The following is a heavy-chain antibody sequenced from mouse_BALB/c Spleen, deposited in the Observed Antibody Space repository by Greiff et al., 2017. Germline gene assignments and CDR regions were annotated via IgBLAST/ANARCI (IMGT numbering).Heavy chain of an antibody. CDR2: IDPANGKT. V-gene: IGHV14-3*02. D-gene: IGHD1-1*01. CDR1: GFNIKDTY. CDR3: ARYYYGSRYWFAY. J-gene: IGHJ3*01. Sequence: VQLQQSGAELVKPGASVKLSCTASGFNIKDTYMHWVQQRPEQGLEWIGRIDPANGKTKYDPKFQGKATITADTSSNTAYLQLSSLTSEDTAVYYCARYYYGSRYWFAYGGQGTLVTVSA.